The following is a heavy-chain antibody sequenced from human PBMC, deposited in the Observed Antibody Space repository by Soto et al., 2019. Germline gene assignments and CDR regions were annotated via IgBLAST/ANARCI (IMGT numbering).Heavy chain of an antibody. D-gene: IGHD6-13*01. Sequence: QVQLQESGPGLVKPSETLSLTCTVSGGSISSFYWSWIRQPAGKGLEWIGRIYSGGRNNYTPSLTSRVTMSVDTSKNQFSLRLSSVTAADTAMYYCARGSSRWDYWGQGTLVNVSS. CDR3: ARGSSRWDY. CDR2: IYSGGRN. CDR1: GGSISSFY. V-gene: IGHV4-4*07. J-gene: IGHJ4*02.